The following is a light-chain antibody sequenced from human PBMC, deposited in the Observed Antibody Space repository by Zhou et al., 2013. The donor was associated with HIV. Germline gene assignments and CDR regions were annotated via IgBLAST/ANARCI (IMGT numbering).Light chain of an antibody. Sequence: DIQMTQSPSSLSASVGDTVTITCQASHDINKFLNWYQQKPGKAPQILIYAASNLEPGVPSRFSGSGSGTDFTFTISSLQPEDIATYYCQQHDNLPLTFGGGTKVEIK. CDR2: AAS. J-gene: IGKJ4*01. CDR1: HDINKF. CDR3: QQHDNLPLT. V-gene: IGKV1-33*01.